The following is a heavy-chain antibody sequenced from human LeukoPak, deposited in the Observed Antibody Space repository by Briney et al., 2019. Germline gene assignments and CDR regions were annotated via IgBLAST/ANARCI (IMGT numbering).Heavy chain of an antibody. CDR2: INPNSGGT. Sequence: ASVKVSCKASGYTFTDYSLHWVRQAPGQGLEWMGWINPNSGGTNYAQKFQGRVTMTRDTSITTAYMELSRLRSDDTAVYYCARVFHRVYFDLWGRGTLVAVSP. D-gene: IGHD3-10*02. V-gene: IGHV1-2*02. CDR3: ARVFHRVYFDL. J-gene: IGHJ2*01. CDR1: GYTFTDYS.